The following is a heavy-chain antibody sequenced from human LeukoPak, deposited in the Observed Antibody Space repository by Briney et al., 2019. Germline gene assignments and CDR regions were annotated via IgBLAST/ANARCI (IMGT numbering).Heavy chain of an antibody. J-gene: IGHJ4*02. CDR2: ISGSGGST. CDR3: AKDLDFWSGPLDY. Sequence: PGGSLRLSCATSGFTFSSYAMSWVRQAPGKGLEWVSSISGSGGSTYYADSVKGRFTISRDNSKNTLYLQMNSLRAEDTAVYYCAKDLDFWSGPLDYWGQGTLVTVSS. V-gene: IGHV3-23*01. D-gene: IGHD3-3*01. CDR1: GFTFSSYA.